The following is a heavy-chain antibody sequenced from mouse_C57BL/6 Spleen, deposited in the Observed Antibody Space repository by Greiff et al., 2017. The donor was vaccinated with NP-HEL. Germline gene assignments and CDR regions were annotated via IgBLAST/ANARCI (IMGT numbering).Heavy chain of an antibody. V-gene: IGHV1-82*01. D-gene: IGHD4-1*01. Sequence: VQLQQSGPELVKPGASVKISCKASGYAFSSSWMNWVKQRPGKGLEWIGRIYPGDGDTNYNGKFKGKATLTADKSSSTAYMQLSSLTSEDSAVYFCARSLTGRGFAYWGQGTLVTVSA. CDR3: ARSLTGRGFAY. CDR2: IYPGDGDT. CDR1: GYAFSSSW. J-gene: IGHJ3*01.